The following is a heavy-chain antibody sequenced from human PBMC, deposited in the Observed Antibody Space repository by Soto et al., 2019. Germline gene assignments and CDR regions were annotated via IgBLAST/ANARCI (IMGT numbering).Heavy chain of an antibody. D-gene: IGHD3-3*01. CDR1: GGTFSSYA. V-gene: IGHV1-69*12. CDR2: IIPIFGTA. J-gene: IGHJ6*02. Sequence: QVQLVQSGAEVKKPGSSVKVSCKASGGTFSSYAISWVRQAPGQGLEWMGGIIPIFGTANYAQKFQGRVTITADESTSTAYMELSSLRSEDTAVYYCASHHYDFWSGYSPPYYGMDVWGQWTTVTVSS. CDR3: ASHHYDFWSGYSPPYYGMDV.